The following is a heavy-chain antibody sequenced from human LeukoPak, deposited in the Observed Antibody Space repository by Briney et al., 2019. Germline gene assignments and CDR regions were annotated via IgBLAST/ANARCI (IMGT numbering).Heavy chain of an antibody. V-gene: IGHV3-21*01. CDR2: ISSSSSCI. J-gene: IGHJ5*02. CDR1: GFTFSSYS. Sequence: PGGSLRLSCAASGFTFSSYSMNWVRQAPGKGLEWVSSISSSSSCIYYADSVKGRFTISRDNAKNSLYLQMSSLRAEDTAVYYCARSIAAAGMRTFDPWGQGTLVTVSS. CDR3: ARSIAAAGMRTFDP. D-gene: IGHD6-13*01.